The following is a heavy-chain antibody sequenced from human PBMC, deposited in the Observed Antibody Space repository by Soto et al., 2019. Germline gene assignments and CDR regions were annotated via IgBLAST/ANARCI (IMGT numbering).Heavy chain of an antibody. Sequence: QVQLVESGGGVVQPGRSRRLSCAASGFTFSSYGMHWVRQAPGKGLEWVAVIWYDGSNKYYADSVKGRFTISRENSKNPLFLKMNTLRAEAMRCYYCGRAFRRCGEFLERYNWFDPGGKGTLVTVSS. CDR1: GFTFSSYG. CDR2: IWYDGSNK. CDR3: GRAFRRCGEFLERYNWFDP. V-gene: IGHV3-33*01. J-gene: IGHJ5*02. D-gene: IGHD3-10*01.